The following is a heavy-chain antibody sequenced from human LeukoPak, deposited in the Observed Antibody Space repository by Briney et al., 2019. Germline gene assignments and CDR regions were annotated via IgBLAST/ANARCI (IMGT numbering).Heavy chain of an antibody. CDR3: AKDHLPYYYGSGSYLGLPDY. CDR1: GFTFDDYA. J-gene: IGHJ4*02. V-gene: IGHV3-9*01. D-gene: IGHD3-10*01. Sequence: GGSLRLSCAASGFTFDDYAMHWVRQAPGKGLEWVSGISWNSGSIDYADSVKGRFTISRDNAKNSLYLQMDSLRAEDTALYYCAKDHLPYYYGSGSYLGLPDYWGQGTLVTVSS. CDR2: ISWNSGSI.